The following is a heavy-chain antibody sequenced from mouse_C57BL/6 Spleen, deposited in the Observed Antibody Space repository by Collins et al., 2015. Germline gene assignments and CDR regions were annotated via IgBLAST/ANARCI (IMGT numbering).Heavy chain of an antibody. CDR3: ARKKYRYDEWAWFAY. J-gene: IGHJ3*01. Sequence: QIQLVQSGPELKKPGETVKISCKASGYTFTNYGMNWVKQAPGKGLKWMGWINTNTGEPTYAEEFKGRFAFSLETSASTAYLQINNLKNEDTATYFCARKKYRYDEWAWFAYWGQGTLVTVSA. D-gene: IGHD2-14*01. V-gene: IGHV9-3*02. CDR2: INTNTGEP. CDR1: GYTFTNYG.